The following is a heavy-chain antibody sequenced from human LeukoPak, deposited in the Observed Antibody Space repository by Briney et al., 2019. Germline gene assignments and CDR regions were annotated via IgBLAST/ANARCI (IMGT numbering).Heavy chain of an antibody. CDR2: IRYDGSNK. Sequence: GGSLRLSCAASGFTFSSYGMHWVRQAPGKGLEWVAFIRYDGSNKYYADSVKGRFTISRDNSKNTLYLQMNSLRAEDTAVYYCAKKDGYYDFWSGPPLDYWGKGTLVTVSS. V-gene: IGHV3-30*02. CDR1: GFTFSSYG. CDR3: AKKDGYYDFWSGPPLDY. D-gene: IGHD3-3*01. J-gene: IGHJ4*02.